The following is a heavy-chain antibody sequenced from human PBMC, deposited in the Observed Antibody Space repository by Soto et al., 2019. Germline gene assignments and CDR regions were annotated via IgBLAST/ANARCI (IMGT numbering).Heavy chain of an antibody. CDR1: GGTFSNHA. CDR3: AREVAADGTFREDVFDI. D-gene: IGHD6-13*01. V-gene: IGHV1-69*12. CDR2: IIPIFSTT. Sequence: QVHLVQSGAEVKKPGSSVKVSCKAPGGTFSNHAINWVRQAPGQELEWMGRIIPIFSTTNYAQKFQGRVTMTADESTITAYLELSSLKQDDTAVYYCAREVAADGTFREDVFDIWGQGTLVTVSS. J-gene: IGHJ3*02.